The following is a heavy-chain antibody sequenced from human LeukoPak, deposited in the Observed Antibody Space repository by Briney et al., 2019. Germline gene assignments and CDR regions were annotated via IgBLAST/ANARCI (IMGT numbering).Heavy chain of an antibody. J-gene: IGHJ4*02. CDR3: ASFDGSSGLSFDY. Sequence: SETPSLTCTVSGGSISSYYWSWIRQPAGKGLEWIGRIYTSGSTNYNPSLKSRVTISVDKSKNQFSLKLSSVTAADTAVYYCASFDGSSGLSFDYWGQGTLVTVSS. V-gene: IGHV4-4*07. D-gene: IGHD6-19*01. CDR1: GGSISSYY. CDR2: IYTSGST.